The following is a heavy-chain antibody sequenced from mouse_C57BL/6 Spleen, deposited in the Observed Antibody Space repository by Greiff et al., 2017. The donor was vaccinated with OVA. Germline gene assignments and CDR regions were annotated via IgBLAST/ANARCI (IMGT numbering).Heavy chain of an antibody. V-gene: IGHV1-82*01. J-gene: IGHJ4*01. D-gene: IGHD3-2*02. CDR3: AREEDTSGYVGYAMDD. Sequence: VQLQESGPELVKPGASVKISCKASGYAFSSSWMNWVKQRPGKGLEWIGRIYPGDGDTNYNGKFKGKATLTADKSSSTAYMQLSSLTSEDSAVYFCAREEDTSGYVGYAMDDWGQGTSVTVSS. CDR2: IYPGDGDT. CDR1: GYAFSSSW.